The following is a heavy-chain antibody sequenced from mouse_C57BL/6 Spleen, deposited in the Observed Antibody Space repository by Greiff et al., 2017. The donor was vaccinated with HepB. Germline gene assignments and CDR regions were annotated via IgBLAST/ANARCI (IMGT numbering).Heavy chain of an antibody. CDR1: GFTFSDYY. D-gene: IGHD1-1*01. CDR3: ARAGVVATGMDY. Sequence: EVQLVESEGGLVQPGSSMKLSCTASGFTFSDYYMAWVRQVPEKGLEWVANINYDGSSTYYLDSLKSRFIISRDNAKNILYLQMSSLKSEDTATYYCARAGVVATGMDYWGQGTSVTVSS. CDR2: INYDGSST. J-gene: IGHJ4*01. V-gene: IGHV5-16*01.